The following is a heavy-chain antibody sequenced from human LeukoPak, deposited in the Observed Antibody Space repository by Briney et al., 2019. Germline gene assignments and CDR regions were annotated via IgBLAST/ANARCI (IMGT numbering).Heavy chain of an antibody. Sequence: ASVKVSCKASGYTFTGYYMRWVRQAPGQGLEWMGWINPNSGGTNYAQKFQGRVTMTRDTSISTAYMELSRLRSDDTAVYYCAREGTVTLPLSWFDPWGQGTLVTVSS. V-gene: IGHV1-2*02. D-gene: IGHD4-17*01. J-gene: IGHJ5*02. CDR1: GYTFTGYY. CDR3: AREGTVTLPLSWFDP. CDR2: INPNSGGT.